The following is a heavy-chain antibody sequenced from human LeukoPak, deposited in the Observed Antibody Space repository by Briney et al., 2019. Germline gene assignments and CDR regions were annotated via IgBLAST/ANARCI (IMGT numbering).Heavy chain of an antibody. V-gene: IGHV4-39*07. D-gene: IGHD2-21*01. J-gene: IGHJ4*02. CDR1: GGSISSSSYY. Sequence: PSETLSLTCTVSGGSISSSSYYWGWIRQPPGKGLEWIGSIYYSGSTYYNPSLKSRVTISLDTSKNQFSLKLSSVTAADTAVYYCARGGTLIHYYFDYWGQGTLVTVSS. CDR3: ARGGTLIHYYFDY. CDR2: IYYSGST.